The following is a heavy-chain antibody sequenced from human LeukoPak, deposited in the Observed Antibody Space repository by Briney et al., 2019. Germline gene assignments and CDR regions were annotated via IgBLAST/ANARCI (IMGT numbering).Heavy chain of an antibody. J-gene: IGHJ5*02. CDR3: ARGLKTRRTAARDFWFDP. D-gene: IGHD2-8*02. Sequence: ASVKVSCKASGYTFTSYDINWVRQATGQGLEWMGWMNPNSGSTGYAQKFQGRVTMTRNTSISTAYMELSSLRSEDTAVYYCARGLKTRRTAARDFWFDPWGQGTLVTVSS. CDR1: GYTFTSYD. V-gene: IGHV1-8*01. CDR2: MNPNSGST.